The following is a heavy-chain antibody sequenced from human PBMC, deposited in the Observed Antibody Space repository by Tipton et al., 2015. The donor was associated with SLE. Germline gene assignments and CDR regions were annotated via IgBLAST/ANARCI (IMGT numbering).Heavy chain of an antibody. V-gene: IGHV4-39*07. J-gene: IGHJ4*02. Sequence: TLSLTCTVSGGSISSFSYYWGWIRQPPGKGLEWIGSIYSSGSTYYNPSLKSRVTISVDTSKNQFSLKLSSVTAADTAVYYCARGAPTVTTYFDYWGQGTLVTVSS. CDR3: ARGAPTVTTYFDY. CDR2: IYSSGST. D-gene: IGHD4-17*01. CDR1: GGSISSFSYY.